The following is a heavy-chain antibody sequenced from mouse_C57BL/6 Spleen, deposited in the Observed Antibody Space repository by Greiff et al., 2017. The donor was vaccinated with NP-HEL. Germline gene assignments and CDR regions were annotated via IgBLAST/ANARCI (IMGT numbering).Heavy chain of an antibody. CDR3: AIMVTTYYFDY. V-gene: IGHV1-63*01. CDR2: IYPGGGYT. Sequence: VKLQESGAELVRPGTSVKMSCKASGYTFTNYWIGWAKQRPGHGLEWIGDIYPGGGYTNYNEKFKGKATLTADKSSSTAYMQFSSLTSEDSAIYYCAIMVTTYYFDYWGQGTTLTVSS. J-gene: IGHJ2*01. CDR1: GYTFTNYW. D-gene: IGHD2-2*01.